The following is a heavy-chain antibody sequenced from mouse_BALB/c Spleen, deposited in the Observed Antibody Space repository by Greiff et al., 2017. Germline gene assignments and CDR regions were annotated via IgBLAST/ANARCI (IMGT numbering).Heavy chain of an antibody. D-gene: IGHD3-2*01. CDR2: ISSGSSTI. V-gene: IGHV5-17*02. CDR3: ARRDSSGYWFAY. J-gene: IGHJ3*01. Sequence: EVMLVESGGGLVQPGGSRKLSCAASGFTFSSFGMHWVRQAPEKGLEWVAYISSGSSTIYYADTVKGRFTISRDNPKNTLFLQMTSLRSEDTAMYYCARRDSSGYWFAYWGQGTLVTVSA. CDR1: GFTFSSFG.